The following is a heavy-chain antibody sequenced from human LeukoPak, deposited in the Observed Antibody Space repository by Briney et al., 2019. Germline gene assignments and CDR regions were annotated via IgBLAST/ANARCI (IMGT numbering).Heavy chain of an antibody. CDR2: ISKSGDST. CDR1: GFTFSSYA. CDR3: AKLSGWTGWFFDY. Sequence: TGGSLRLSCAASGFTFSSYAISWVRQAPGKGLEWVSAISKSGDSTYYADSVKGRSTISRDNSKNTIYLQMNSLRVEDTAVYYCAKLSGWTGWFFDYWGQGTVVTVSS. J-gene: IGHJ4*02. D-gene: IGHD6-19*01. V-gene: IGHV3-23*01.